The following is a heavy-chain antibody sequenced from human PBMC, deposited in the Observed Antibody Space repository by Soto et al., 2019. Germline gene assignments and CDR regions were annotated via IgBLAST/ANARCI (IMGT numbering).Heavy chain of an antibody. V-gene: IGHV1-18*01. J-gene: IGHJ4*02. CDR3: AAQSGY. CDR2: ISTYTGNT. D-gene: IGHD3-3*01. CDR1: GYSLGSYD. Sequence: QVQLVQAGAEVKKPGASVKVSCKASGYSLGSYDMNWVRQAPGQGLEWMGWISTYTGNTNYAQKFQGRITMTTDTSTSTAYMERRGLRSDDTAVYYCAAQSGYWGQGTLVTVSS.